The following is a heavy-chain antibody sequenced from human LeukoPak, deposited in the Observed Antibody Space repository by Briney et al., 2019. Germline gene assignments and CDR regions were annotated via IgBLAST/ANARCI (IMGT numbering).Heavy chain of an antibody. J-gene: IGHJ5*02. CDR3: ARTGGTDYNWLDP. CDR2: IYLSGRT. D-gene: IGHD5-12*01. V-gene: IGHV4-30-4*01. CDR1: GGPITSGDYY. Sequence: SETLSLTCTVSGGPITSGDYYWSWIRQSPGKGLEWFGFIYLSGRTYYNPSLKSRLTISVDTSKNHFSLKVSSVSAADTAVYYCARTGGTDYNWLDPWGQGTLVTVSS.